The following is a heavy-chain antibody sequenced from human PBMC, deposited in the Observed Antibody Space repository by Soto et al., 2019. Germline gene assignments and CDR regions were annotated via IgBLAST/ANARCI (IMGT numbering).Heavy chain of an antibody. CDR2: IYHSGST. Sequence: QLQLQESGSGLVKPSQTLSLTCAVSGGSISSGGYSWNWIRQPPGKGLEWIGYIYHSGSTYYNPSRKSRVTISVDRAKNQFSRKLSSVTAADTAVYYCAAGGGLPRYYWGQGTLVTVSS. CDR3: AAGGGLPRYY. CDR1: GGSISSGGYS. D-gene: IGHD5-12*01. J-gene: IGHJ4*02. V-gene: IGHV4-30-2*01.